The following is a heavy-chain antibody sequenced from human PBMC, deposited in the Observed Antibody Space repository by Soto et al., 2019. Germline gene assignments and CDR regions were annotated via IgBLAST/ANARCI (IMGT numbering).Heavy chain of an antibody. V-gene: IGHV1-18*04. CDR1: GYTFTSYG. J-gene: IGHJ6*02. CDR2: ISAYNGNT. Sequence: ASVKVSFKASGYTFTSYGISWVRQAPGQGLEWMGWISAYNGNTNYAQKLQGRVTMTTDTSTSTAYMELRSLRSDDTAVYYCARDLVVVPAANTYYYYGMDVWGQGTTVTVSS. D-gene: IGHD2-2*01. CDR3: ARDLVVVPAANTYYYYGMDV.